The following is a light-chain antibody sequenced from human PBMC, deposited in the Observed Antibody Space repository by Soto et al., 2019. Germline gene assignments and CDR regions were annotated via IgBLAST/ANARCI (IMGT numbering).Light chain of an antibody. CDR3: QQSLTIPYT. J-gene: IGKJ2*01. V-gene: IGKV1-39*01. CDR2: AAS. CDR1: QTISTH. Sequence: DIQMTQSPSSLSASVRDRVTITCRASQTISTHLNWYQQKPGKAPKLLIYAASTLQSGVPSRFSGCGSGKDFTLTINSLQPEDFATYYCQQSLTIPYTFGQGTKLEIK.